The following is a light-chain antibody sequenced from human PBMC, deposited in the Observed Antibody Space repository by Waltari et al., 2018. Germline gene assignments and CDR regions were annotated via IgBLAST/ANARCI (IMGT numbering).Light chain of an antibody. Sequence: EIVLTQSPATLSLSPGERATLSCRASQSVSRYLAWYQQKPGPAPRLLIYDASNRATGIPARFSGSGSGTDFTLTISSLEPEDFAVYYCQQRSNWPITFGQGTRLEIK. J-gene: IGKJ5*01. V-gene: IGKV3-11*01. CDR2: DAS. CDR3: QQRSNWPIT. CDR1: QSVSRY.